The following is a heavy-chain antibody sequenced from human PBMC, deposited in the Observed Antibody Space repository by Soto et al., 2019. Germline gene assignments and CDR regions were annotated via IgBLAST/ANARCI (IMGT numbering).Heavy chain of an antibody. D-gene: IGHD3-10*01. Sequence: ASVKVSCKASGDTFTTYDINWVRQATGHGLEWMGWINPNSGNIGYAQRFQGRVTMTRDTAIRAAYMEVSSLRSDDTAVYYCARGRASGSYYLLDYWGQGTLVTVSS. CDR2: INPNSGNI. CDR3: ARGRASGSYYLLDY. CDR1: GDTFTTYD. V-gene: IGHV1-8*01. J-gene: IGHJ4*02.